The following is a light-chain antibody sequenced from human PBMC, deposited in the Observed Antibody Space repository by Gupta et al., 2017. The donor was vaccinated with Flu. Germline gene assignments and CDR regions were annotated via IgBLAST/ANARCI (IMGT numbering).Light chain of an antibody. Sequence: QSVLTQPHSASGSPGQRVTISCSGSGSNIGINTVNWYQQLPGTAPKLLIHSNNQRPSGVPDRFSGSKSGTSASLAISGLQSEDEADYYCAAWDDSLNAPGLVFGGGTKLTVL. CDR3: AAWDDSLNAPGLV. J-gene: IGLJ2*01. V-gene: IGLV1-44*01. CDR2: SNN. CDR1: GSNIGINT.